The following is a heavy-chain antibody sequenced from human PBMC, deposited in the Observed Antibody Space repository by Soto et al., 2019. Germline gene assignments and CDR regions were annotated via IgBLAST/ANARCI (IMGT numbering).Heavy chain of an antibody. V-gene: IGHV3-74*01. CDR2: MTSDGRTI. CDR3: ASAEVDY. Sequence: GGSLRLSCAASVFSFCYSWMHWVRQAPGKGPEWVSRMTSDGRTIQYADSVKGRFTASRDNAKSTLYLQMTSLRAEDTAVYYCASAEVDYWGPGTLVTVSS. CDR1: VFSFCYSW. J-gene: IGHJ4*02.